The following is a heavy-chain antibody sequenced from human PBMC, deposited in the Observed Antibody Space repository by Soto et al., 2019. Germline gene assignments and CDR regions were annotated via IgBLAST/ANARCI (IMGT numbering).Heavy chain of an antibody. J-gene: IGHJ6*02. D-gene: IGHD4-17*01. CDR2: IYYSGGA. Sequence: QLQLQESGPGLVKPSETLSLTCTVSGGSISSSTYYWGWIRQPPGKGLEWIGMIYYSGGAYYNPSLKSRVTISLDTSKNQFSLRLSSVTAADTAVYYCARHGVDYGDYASYYYYGMDVWGRGTTVTVSS. V-gene: IGHV4-39*01. CDR3: ARHGVDYGDYASYYYYGMDV. CDR1: GGSISSSTYY.